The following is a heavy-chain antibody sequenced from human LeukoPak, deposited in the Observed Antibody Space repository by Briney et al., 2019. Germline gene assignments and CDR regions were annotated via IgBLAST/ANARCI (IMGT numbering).Heavy chain of an antibody. J-gene: IGHJ6*02. CDR1: GYTLTELS. CDR3: ASRMVRGVPYGMDV. CDR2: FDPEDGET. V-gene: IGHV1-24*01. Sequence: ASVKVSCKVSGYTLTELSMHWVRQAPGKGLEWMGGFDPEDGETIYAQKFQGRVTITADKSTSTAYMELSSLRSEDTAVYYCASRMVRGVPYGMDVWGQGTTVTVSS. D-gene: IGHD3-10*01.